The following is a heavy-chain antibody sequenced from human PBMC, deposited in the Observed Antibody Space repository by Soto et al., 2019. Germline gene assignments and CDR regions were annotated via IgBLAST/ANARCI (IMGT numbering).Heavy chain of an antibody. CDR1: GGSISSGGYS. J-gene: IGHJ5*02. V-gene: IGHV4-30-2*01. CDR2: IYHSGST. Sequence: QLQLQESGSGLVKPSQTLSLTCAVSGGSISSGGYSWSWIRQPPGKGLEWIGYIYHSGSTYYNPSLQSRVTISVDRSKNQFSLKLSSVTAADTAVYYCARDRSHYYDSSGYSWFDRWGQGTLVTVSS. CDR3: ARDRSHYYDSSGYSWFDR. D-gene: IGHD3-22*01.